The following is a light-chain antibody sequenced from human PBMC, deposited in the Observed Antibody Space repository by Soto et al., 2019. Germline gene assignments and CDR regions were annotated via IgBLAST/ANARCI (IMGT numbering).Light chain of an antibody. CDR1: SSDVGGYNY. Sequence: QSALTQPPSASGSPGQSVTISCTGTSSDVGGYNYVSWYQQHPGKAPKLMIYEVSKRPSGVPDRFSGSKSGNTASLGITGLQTGDEADYYCATWDRILSLVVFGGGTKLTVL. CDR2: EVS. V-gene: IGLV2-8*01. J-gene: IGLJ2*01. CDR3: ATWDRILSLVV.